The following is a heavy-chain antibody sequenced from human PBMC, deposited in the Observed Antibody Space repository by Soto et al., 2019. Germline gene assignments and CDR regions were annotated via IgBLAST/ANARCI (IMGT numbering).Heavy chain of an antibody. Sequence: GGSLRLSCAASGFTFSDYAMSWVRQAPGKGLEWFSAVTGGGGDTYYADSVKGRFTISRDNSDNTLYLQMNSLRAEDTAVYYCAKGSAGSRPYYFDYWGLGTLVTVSS. J-gene: IGHJ4*02. CDR2: VTGGGGDT. D-gene: IGHD6-13*01. CDR3: AKGSAGSRPYYFDY. V-gene: IGHV3-23*01. CDR1: GFTFSDYA.